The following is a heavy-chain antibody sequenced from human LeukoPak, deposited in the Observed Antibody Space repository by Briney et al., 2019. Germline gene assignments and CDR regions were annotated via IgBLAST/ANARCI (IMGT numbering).Heavy chain of an antibody. Sequence: ASVKVSCKASGYTFTSYAMHWVRQAPGQRLEWMGWINAGNGNTKYSQKFQGRVTMTRDTSTSTVYMELSSLRSEDTAVYYCARDSGWELLGYYYYGMDVWGQGTTVTVSS. J-gene: IGHJ6*02. CDR3: ARDSGWELLGYYYYGMDV. CDR2: INAGNGNT. D-gene: IGHD1-26*01. V-gene: IGHV1-3*01. CDR1: GYTFTSYA.